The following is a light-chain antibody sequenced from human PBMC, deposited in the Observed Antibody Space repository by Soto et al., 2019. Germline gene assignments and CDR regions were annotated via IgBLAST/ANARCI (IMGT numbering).Light chain of an antibody. Sequence: DIVMTQSPATLSVSPGERATLSCRASQSLYSNLAWYQQKPGQAPRPLIYGASTRATGIPARFSGSGSGTEFTLTISSLQSEDFAVYYCQQYSDWPTTFGQGTKVEIK. CDR3: QQYSDWPTT. J-gene: IGKJ1*01. V-gene: IGKV3-15*01. CDR2: GAS. CDR1: QSLYSN.